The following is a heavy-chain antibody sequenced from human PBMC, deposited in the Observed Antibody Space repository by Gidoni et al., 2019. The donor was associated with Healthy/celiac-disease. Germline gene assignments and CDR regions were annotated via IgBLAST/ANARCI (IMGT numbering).Heavy chain of an antibody. CDR1: VFTFSSYG. CDR3: AKSPIGPVAGTGEFDY. D-gene: IGHD6-19*01. Sequence: QVQLVESGGGVVQPGRSLRLSCAASVFTFSSYGMHWVRQAPGKGLEWVAVISYDGSNKYYADSVKGRFTISRDNSKNTLYLQMNSLRAEDTAVYYCAKSPIGPVAGTGEFDYWGQGTLVTVSS. J-gene: IGHJ4*02. V-gene: IGHV3-30*18. CDR2: ISYDGSNK.